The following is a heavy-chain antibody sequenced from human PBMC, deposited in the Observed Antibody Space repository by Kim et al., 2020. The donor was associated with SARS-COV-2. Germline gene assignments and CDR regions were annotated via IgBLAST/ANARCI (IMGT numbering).Heavy chain of an antibody. CDR1: GGSFSGYY. Sequence: SETLSLTCAVYGGSFSGYYWSWIRQPPGKGLEWIGEINHSGSTNYNPSLKSRVTISVDTSKNQFSLKLSSVTAADTAVYYCARNPLVPAAIMLDYWGQGTLVTVSS. D-gene: IGHD2-2*01. CDR3: ARNPLVPAAIMLDY. V-gene: IGHV4-34*01. CDR2: INHSGST. J-gene: IGHJ4*02.